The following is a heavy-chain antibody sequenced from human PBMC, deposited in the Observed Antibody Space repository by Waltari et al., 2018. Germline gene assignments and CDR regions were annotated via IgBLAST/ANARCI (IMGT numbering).Heavy chain of an antibody. V-gene: IGHV4-59*08. Sequence: QVQLQESGPGLVTPSETLSLTCTVSGGSINNYYWTWIRQPPGKGLEWIGYIHYGGGTNYNPSLTSRVTISVVTSKNQFSLKLTSVTAADTAVYYCARHGYFSASSFYAFDIWGQGTLVTVSS. J-gene: IGHJ3*02. CDR3: ARHGYFSASSFYAFDI. D-gene: IGHD1-26*01. CDR2: IHYGGGT. CDR1: GGSINNYY.